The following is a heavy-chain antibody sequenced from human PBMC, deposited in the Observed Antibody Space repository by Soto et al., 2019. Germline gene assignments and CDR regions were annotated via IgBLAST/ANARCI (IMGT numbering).Heavy chain of an antibody. CDR1: GYTFTSYG. CDR3: ARGYCSGGSCYTGWFDP. V-gene: IGHV1-18*01. J-gene: IGHJ5*02. D-gene: IGHD2-15*01. Sequence: ASVKVSCKASGYTFTSYGISWVRQAPGQGLEWMGWISGYNGNTNYAQKLQGRVTMTKDTSTSTANMELRSLRSDDTAVYYCARGYCSGGSCYTGWFDPWGQGTLVTV. CDR2: ISGYNGNT.